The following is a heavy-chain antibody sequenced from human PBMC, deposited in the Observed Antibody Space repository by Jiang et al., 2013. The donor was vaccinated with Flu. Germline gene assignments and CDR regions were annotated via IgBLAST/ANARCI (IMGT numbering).Heavy chain of an antibody. CDR3: ARQLVRGETLFDY. CDR2: IYYSGST. D-gene: IGHD3-10*01. CDR1: GGSISSYY. V-gene: IGHV4-59*04. J-gene: IGHJ4*02. Sequence: GLVKPSETLSLTCTVSGGSISSYYWSWIRQPPGKGLKWIGYIYYSGSTFYNPSLKSRVTISVDTSKDQFSLRLSSVTATDTAVYYCARQLVRGETLFDYWGQGTLVTVSS.